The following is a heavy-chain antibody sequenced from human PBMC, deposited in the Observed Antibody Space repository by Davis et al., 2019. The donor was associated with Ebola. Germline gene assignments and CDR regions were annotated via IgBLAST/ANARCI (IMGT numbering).Heavy chain of an antibody. Sequence: GESLKISCAASGFTFSSYEMNWVRQAPGKGLEWVSYISSSSSTIYYADSVKGRFTISRDNAKNSLYLQMNSLRDEDTAVYYCARDRRITIFGVARTIDYWGQGTLVTVSS. V-gene: IGHV3-48*02. CDR1: GFTFSSYE. CDR3: ARDRRITIFGVARTIDY. J-gene: IGHJ4*02. D-gene: IGHD3-3*01. CDR2: ISSSSSTI.